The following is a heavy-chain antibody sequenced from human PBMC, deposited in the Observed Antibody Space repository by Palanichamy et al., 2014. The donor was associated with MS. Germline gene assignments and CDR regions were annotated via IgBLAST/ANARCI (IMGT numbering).Heavy chain of an antibody. CDR3: ARGRDYIWGSYRLDPFDY. D-gene: IGHD3-16*02. CDR2: ISSSSSTI. Sequence: EVQLVESGGGLVXPGGSLRLSCAASGFTFSSYSMNWVRQAPGKGLEWVSYISSSSSTIYYAGSVKGRFTISRDNAKNSLYLQMNSLRDEDTAVYYCARGRDYIWGSYRLDPFDYWGQGTLVTVSS. CDR1: GFTFSSYS. J-gene: IGHJ4*02. V-gene: IGHV3-48*02.